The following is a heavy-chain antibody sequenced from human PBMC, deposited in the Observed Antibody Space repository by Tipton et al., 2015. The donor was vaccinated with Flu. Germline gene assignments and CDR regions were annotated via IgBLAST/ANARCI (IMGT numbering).Heavy chain of an antibody. Sequence: TLSLTCTVSGGSVTSSYWSWIRQPAGKGLEWIGRISTSGSTNYNASLESRVTMSRDTSKNQFSLKLSSVTAADTAVYYCARGDCSSTSCLDYWGQGTLVTVSS. CDR3: ARGDCSSTSCLDY. V-gene: IGHV4-4*07. CDR2: ISTSGST. D-gene: IGHD2-2*01. J-gene: IGHJ4*02. CDR1: GGSVTSSY.